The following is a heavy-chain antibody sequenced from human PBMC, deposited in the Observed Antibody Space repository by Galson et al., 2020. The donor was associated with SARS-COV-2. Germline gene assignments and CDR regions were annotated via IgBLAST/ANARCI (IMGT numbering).Heavy chain of an antibody. Sequence: SGPTLVKPTQTLTLTCTFSGFSFSTSGVGVGWIRQPPGKALEWLALIYWNDDKRYSPSLKTRLTITKDTSKNQVVLTMTNMDPVDTATYYCAHRPAGSYYFDYWGQGTLVTVSS. D-gene: IGHD3-10*01. V-gene: IGHV2-5*01. CDR2: IYWNDDK. CDR1: GFSFSTSGVG. CDR3: AHRPAGSYYFDY. J-gene: IGHJ4*02.